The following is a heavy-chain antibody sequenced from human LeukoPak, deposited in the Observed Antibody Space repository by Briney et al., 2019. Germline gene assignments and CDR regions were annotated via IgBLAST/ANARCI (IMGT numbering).Heavy chain of an antibody. D-gene: IGHD6-19*01. J-gene: IGHJ3*02. V-gene: IGHV3-21*01. CDR1: GFTFSSYS. CDR3: ARDKTEQWLVLEAFDI. CDR2: ISATSSYI. Sequence: PGGSLRLSCAASGFTFSSYSMNWVRQTPGKGLECVSSISATSSYIYYADSARGRFTISRDNAKNSLYLQMNSLRAEDTAVYYCARDKTEQWLVLEAFDIWGQGTVVTVSS.